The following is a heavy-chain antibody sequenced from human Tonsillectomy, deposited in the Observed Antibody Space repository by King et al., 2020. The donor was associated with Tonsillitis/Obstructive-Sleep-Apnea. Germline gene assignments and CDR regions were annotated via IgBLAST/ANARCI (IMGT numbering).Heavy chain of an antibody. D-gene: IGHD5-12*01. V-gene: IGHV3-74*01. CDR2: INSDGSST. CDR1: GFTFSSYW. CDR3: AREGSGSGYDWYYFDY. Sequence: VQLVESGGGLVQPGGSLRLSCAASGFTFSSYWMHWVRQAPGKGLVWVSRINSDGSSTSYADSVKGRFTISRDNAKNTLYLQMNSLRAEDTAVYYCAREGSGSGYDWYYFDYWGQGTLVTVSS. J-gene: IGHJ4*02.